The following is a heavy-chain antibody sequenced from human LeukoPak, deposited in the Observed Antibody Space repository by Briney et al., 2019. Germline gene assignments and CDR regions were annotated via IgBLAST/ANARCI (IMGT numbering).Heavy chain of an antibody. J-gene: IGHJ6*02. CDR1: GFTFSSYA. D-gene: IGHD2/OR15-2a*01. CDR3: AKEYRPRVFLGMDV. CDR2: ISGSGGST. V-gene: IGHV3-23*01. Sequence: PGGSLRLSCAASGFTFSSYAMSWVRQAPGKGLEWVSGISGSGGSTYYADSVKGRFTISRDNAKNTLYLQMNSLRAEDTAVYYRAKEYRPRVFLGMDVWGQGTTVTVSS.